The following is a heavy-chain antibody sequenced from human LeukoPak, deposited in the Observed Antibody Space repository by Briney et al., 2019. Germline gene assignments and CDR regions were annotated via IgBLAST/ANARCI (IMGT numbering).Heavy chain of an antibody. CDR2: INPNSGGT. Sequence: VASVKVSCKASGCTFTGYYMHWVRQAPGQGLEWMGWINPNSGGTNYAQKFQGRVTMTRDTSISTAYMELSRLRSDDTAVYYCARDGGSSGYVEQLWGQGTLVTVSS. CDR3: ARDGGSSGYVEQL. D-gene: IGHD5-12*01. V-gene: IGHV1-2*02. CDR1: GCTFTGYY. J-gene: IGHJ4*02.